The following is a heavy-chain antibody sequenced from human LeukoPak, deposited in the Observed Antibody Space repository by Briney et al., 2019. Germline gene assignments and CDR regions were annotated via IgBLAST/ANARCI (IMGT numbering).Heavy chain of an antibody. CDR3: AKSGVGGGRAFDI. J-gene: IGHJ3*02. Sequence: GGSLRLSCAASGFTFSSYGMHWVRQAPGKGLEWVAVISYDGSNKYYADSVKGRFTISRDSSKNTLYLQMNSLRAEDTAVYYCAKSGVGGGRAFDIWGQGTMVTVSS. D-gene: IGHD1-26*01. CDR2: ISYDGSNK. V-gene: IGHV3-30*18. CDR1: GFTFSSYG.